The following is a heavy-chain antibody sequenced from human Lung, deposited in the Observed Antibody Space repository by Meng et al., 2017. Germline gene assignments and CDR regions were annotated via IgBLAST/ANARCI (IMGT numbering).Heavy chain of an antibody. CDR3: ARDEDISAAGKLFGDY. Sequence: VQLVQSGPEVKKPGASVTLSCKPSGYTFAAYWIHWLRQAPGQGLEWMGRIDPNNDHTQYAQNFQGRVTMTSDTSISTVYMELNGLRSDDTAVYYCARDEDISAAGKLFGDYWGQGTLVTVSS. CDR1: GYTFAAYW. J-gene: IGHJ4*02. D-gene: IGHD6-13*01. V-gene: IGHV1-2*06. CDR2: IDPNNDHT.